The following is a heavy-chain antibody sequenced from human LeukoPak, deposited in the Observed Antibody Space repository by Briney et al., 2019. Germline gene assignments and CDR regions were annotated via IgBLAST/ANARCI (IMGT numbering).Heavy chain of an antibody. D-gene: IGHD6-13*01. V-gene: IGHV4-34*01. J-gene: IGHJ5*02. Sequence: SETLSLTCAVYGGSFSGYYWSWIRQPPGKGLEWIGEINHSGSTNYNPSLKSRVTISVGTSKNQFSLKLSSVTAADTAVYYCARVRGFSSSWYPSYNWFDPWGQGTLVTVSS. CDR3: ARVRGFSSSWYPSYNWFDP. CDR2: INHSGST. CDR1: GGSFSGYY.